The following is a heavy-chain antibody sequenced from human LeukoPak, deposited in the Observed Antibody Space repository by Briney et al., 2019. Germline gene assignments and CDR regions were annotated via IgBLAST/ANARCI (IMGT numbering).Heavy chain of an antibody. V-gene: IGHV3-23*01. Sequence: PGGSLRLSCAGSGFTFSSYAMRWVRQAPGKELEWVLAISGSGGSTYYADSVKGRFTISRDNSKNTLYLQMNSLRAEDTAVYYCAKIFQSSTLVTPFDHWGQGSLVTVSS. CDR2: ISGSGGST. J-gene: IGHJ4*02. CDR3: AKIFQSSTLVTPFDH. CDR1: GFTFSSYA. D-gene: IGHD4-23*01.